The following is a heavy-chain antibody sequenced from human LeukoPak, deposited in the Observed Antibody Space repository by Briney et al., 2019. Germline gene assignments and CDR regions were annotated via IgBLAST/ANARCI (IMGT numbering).Heavy chain of an antibody. D-gene: IGHD3-22*01. CDR3: ARTRTYSYDSSGNYPTHFDY. J-gene: IGHJ4*02. CDR2: IYSGGTT. V-gene: IGHV3-66*01. Sequence: PGGSLRLSCAASGFIVSSNYMSWVRQAPGKGLEWVSVIYSGGTTYYADSVKGRFTISRDNRKNTLYLQMNSLRAEDTAVYYCARTRTYSYDSSGNYPTHFDYWGQGTLVTVSS. CDR1: GFIVSSNY.